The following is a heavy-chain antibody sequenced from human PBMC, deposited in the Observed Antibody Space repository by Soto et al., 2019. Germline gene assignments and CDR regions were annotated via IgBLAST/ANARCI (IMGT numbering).Heavy chain of an antibody. CDR1: GFTFSNYN. CDR3: ARDRVGLDY. V-gene: IGHV3-48*02. J-gene: IGHJ4*02. CDR2: ISTTRTTI. D-gene: IGHD3-16*01. Sequence: EVQLVESGGGLVQPGGSRKRSCEASGFTFSNYNMNWVRQAPGKGLEWLAYISTTRTTIYYADSVKGRFTIARDNVKSSLYLYMNSLRDEDTAVYYCARDRVGLDYWGQGTLVTVSS.